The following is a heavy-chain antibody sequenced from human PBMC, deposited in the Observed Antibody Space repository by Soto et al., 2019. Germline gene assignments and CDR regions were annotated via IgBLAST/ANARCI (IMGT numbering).Heavy chain of an antibody. J-gene: IGHJ6*03. Sequence: SETLSLTCTVSGGSISSSSYYWGWIRQPPGKGLEWIGSIYYSGSTYYNPSLKSRVTISVDTSKNQFSLKLSSVTAADTAVYYCARTFWGDYYYYMDVWGKGTTVTVSS. CDR1: GGSISSSSYY. V-gene: IGHV4-39*01. CDR2: IYYSGST. CDR3: ARTFWGDYYYYMDV. D-gene: IGHD3-16*01.